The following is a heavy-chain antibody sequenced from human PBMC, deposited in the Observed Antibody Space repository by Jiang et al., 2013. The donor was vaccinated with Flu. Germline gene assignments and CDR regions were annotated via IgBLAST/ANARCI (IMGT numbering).Heavy chain of an antibody. V-gene: IGHV4-59*11. CDR1: VGSISSHH. D-gene: IGHD3-3*01. CDR3: ARVTTGDSGFWSGFWFDP. Sequence: GPGLVKPSETLSLTCTVSVGSISSHHWSWIRQPPGKGLEWIGYVYYTGSTNYNASLKSRVTISLDTSRNQFSLKLNSVTAADTAVYYCARVTTGDSGFWSGFWFDPWGQGLWSPSPQ. CDR2: VYYTGST. J-gene: IGHJ5*02.